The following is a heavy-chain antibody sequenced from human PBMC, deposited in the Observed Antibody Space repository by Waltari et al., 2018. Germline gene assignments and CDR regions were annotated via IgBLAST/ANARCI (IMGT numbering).Heavy chain of an antibody. CDR1: GFPLSSYW. V-gene: IGHV3-7*01. CDR2: IKKDGGEE. J-gene: IGHJ3*02. CDR3: ARDQWFAFDI. D-gene: IGHD3-22*01. Sequence: EVQLVESGGGLVQPGGSLRLPCAASGFPLSSYWMGWVRQAPGKGLEWVANIKKDGGEEYYVDSVRGRFTISRDNAKNSLFLQMNSLRPEDTAVYYCARDQWFAFDIWGQGTMVTVSS.